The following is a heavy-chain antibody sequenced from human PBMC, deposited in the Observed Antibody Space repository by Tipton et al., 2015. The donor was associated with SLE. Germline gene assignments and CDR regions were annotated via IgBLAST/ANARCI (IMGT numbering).Heavy chain of an antibody. D-gene: IGHD3-10*01. V-gene: IGHV4-31*03. J-gene: IGHJ6*02. CDR3: ARGSGSQLRYGMDV. Sequence: TLSLTCTVSGGSISSGGYYWSWIRQHPGKGLEWIGYIYYSGSTYYNPSLKSRVTISVDTSKNQFSLKLSSVTAADTAVYYCARGSGSQLRYGMDVWGQGTTVTVSS. CDR1: GGSISSGGYY. CDR2: IYYSGST.